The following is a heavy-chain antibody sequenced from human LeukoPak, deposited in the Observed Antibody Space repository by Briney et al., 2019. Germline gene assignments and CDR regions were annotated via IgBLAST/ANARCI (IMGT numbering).Heavy chain of an antibody. CDR2: ISAYNGNT. CDR1: GYTFTSYG. J-gene: IGHJ6*02. Sequence: GASVKVSCKASGYTFTSYGISWVRQAPGQGLEWMGWISAYNGNTNYAQKLQGRVTMTTDTSTSTAYMELRSLGSDDTAVYYCARDYPRYCSSTSCYGFSSSYYYCMDVWGQGTTVTVSS. V-gene: IGHV1-18*01. D-gene: IGHD2-2*01. CDR3: ARDYPRYCSSTSCYGFSSSYYYCMDV.